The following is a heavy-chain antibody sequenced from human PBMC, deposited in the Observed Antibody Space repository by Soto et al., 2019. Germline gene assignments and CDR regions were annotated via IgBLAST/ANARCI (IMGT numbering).Heavy chain of an antibody. Sequence: KVSCKASGYTFTSYYMHWVRQAPGQGLEWMGIINPSGGSTSYAQKFQGRVTMTRDTSTSTVYMELSSLRSEDTAVYYCATNYETYYYYGMDVWGQGTTVTVYS. J-gene: IGHJ6*02. CDR3: ATNYETYYYYGMDV. D-gene: IGHD1-7*01. CDR2: INPSGGST. CDR1: GYTFTSYY. V-gene: IGHV1-46*01.